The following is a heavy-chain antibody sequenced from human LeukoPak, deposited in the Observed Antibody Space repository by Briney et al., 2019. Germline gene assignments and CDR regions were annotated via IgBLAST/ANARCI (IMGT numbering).Heavy chain of an antibody. CDR1: GFTFSSYE. CDR3: AELGITMIGGV. Sequence: GGSLRLSCAASGFTFSSYEMNWVRQAPGKGLEWVSYISSSGSTIYYADSVKGRFTISRDNAKNSLYLQMNSLRAEDTAVYYCAELGITMIGGVWGKRTTVTISS. V-gene: IGHV3-48*03. J-gene: IGHJ6*04. CDR2: ISSSGSTI. D-gene: IGHD3-10*02.